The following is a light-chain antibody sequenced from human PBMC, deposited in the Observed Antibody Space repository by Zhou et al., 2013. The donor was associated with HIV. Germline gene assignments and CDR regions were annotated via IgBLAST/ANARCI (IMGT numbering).Light chain of an antibody. CDR2: AAS. Sequence: DIQMTQSPSSLSVSIGDRVTITCRASQSIGYYLNWYQQKPGKAPELLIYAASTLQSGVPSRFSGSGSGTDFTLTISNLQPEDLATYYCQQSYSTPYT. J-gene: IGKJ2*01. CDR3: QQSYSTPYT. V-gene: IGKV1-39*01. CDR1: QSIGYY.